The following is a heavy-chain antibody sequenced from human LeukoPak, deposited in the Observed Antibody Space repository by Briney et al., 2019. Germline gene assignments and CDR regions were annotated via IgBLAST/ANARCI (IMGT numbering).Heavy chain of an antibody. CDR2: IYTSGST. D-gene: IGHD5-18*01. CDR1: GSSISSYY. J-gene: IGHJ5*02. CDR3: ARAGYNYGLNWFDP. Sequence: PSETLSLTCTVSGSSISSYYWSWIRQPAGKGLEWIGRIYTSGSTNYNPSLKSRVTISVDTSKNQFSLKLTSVTAADTAVYYCARAGYNYGLNWFDPWGQGTLVTVSS. V-gene: IGHV4-4*07.